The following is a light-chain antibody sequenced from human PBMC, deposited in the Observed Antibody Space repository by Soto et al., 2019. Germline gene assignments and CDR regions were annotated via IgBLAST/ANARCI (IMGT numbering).Light chain of an antibody. CDR2: DAS. J-gene: IGKJ4*01. CDR1: QSVSSY. V-gene: IGKV3-11*01. Sequence: LTQSPATLSLSAEEGATRSCRASQSVSSYLAWYQQKPGQAPRLLIYDASNRATGIPARFSGSGSGTDFTLTISCRDPEDFAVYYCQQRSYWPLTVAGGTKVDIK. CDR3: QQRSYWPLT.